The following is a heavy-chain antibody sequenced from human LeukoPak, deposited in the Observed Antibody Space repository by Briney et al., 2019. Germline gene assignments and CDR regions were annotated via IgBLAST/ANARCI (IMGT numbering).Heavy chain of an antibody. CDR1: GDSVSSISGG. V-gene: IGHV6-1*01. CDR2: TYYRSRWYT. Sequence: SQTLSLTCAISGDSVSSISGGWNWIRQSPSRGLEWLGRTYYRSRWYTDYAIFVESRITIKSDTSKNQFSLRLNSVTPEDTAVYYCVRDLGPGRAFWFDPWGHGTLVTVSS. CDR3: VRDLGPGRAFWFDP. J-gene: IGHJ5*02. D-gene: IGHD3-10*01.